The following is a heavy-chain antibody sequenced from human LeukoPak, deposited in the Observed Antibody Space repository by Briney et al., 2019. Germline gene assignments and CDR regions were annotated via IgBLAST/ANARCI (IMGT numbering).Heavy chain of an antibody. J-gene: IGHJ6*03. CDR2: IQQDGTEK. D-gene: IGHD2-2*01. V-gene: IGHV3-7*01. CDR3: AKKGCSSASCYGHSHYYYYYMDV. CDR1: GFTFTTYW. Sequence: PGGSLRLSCAASGFTFTTYWMSWVRQAPGKGLEWVANIQQDGTEKYYVDSVKGRFTISRDNAKNSLYLQMNSLRAEDTAVYYCAKKGCSSASCYGHSHYYYYYMDVWGKGTTVTISS.